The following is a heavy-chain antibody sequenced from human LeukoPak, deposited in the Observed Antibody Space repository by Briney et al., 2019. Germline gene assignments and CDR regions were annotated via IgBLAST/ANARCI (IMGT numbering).Heavy chain of an antibody. D-gene: IGHD3-9*01. Sequence: GESLKISCKGSGYSFTSYWIGWVRQMPGNGLEWMGIIYPGDSDTRYSPSFQGQVTISADKSISTAYLQWSSLKASDTAMYYCARTVLRYFDWSPAGGFDYWGQGTLVTVSS. CDR1: GYSFTSYW. CDR3: ARTVLRYFDWSPAGGFDY. CDR2: IYPGDSDT. J-gene: IGHJ4*02. V-gene: IGHV5-51*01.